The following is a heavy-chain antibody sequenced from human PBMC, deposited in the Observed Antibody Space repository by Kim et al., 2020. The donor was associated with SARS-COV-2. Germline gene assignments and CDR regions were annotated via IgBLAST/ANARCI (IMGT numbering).Heavy chain of an antibody. CDR3: ARGCVLRYFDWLLSESWFDP. D-gene: IGHD3-9*01. V-gene: IGHV7-4-1*02. CDR1: GYTFTSYA. Sequence: ASVKVSCKASGYTFTSYAMNWVRQAPGQGLEWMGWINTNTGNSTYARGFTGRLVFSLDTSVSTAYLQISSLKAEDTAVYYCARGCVLRYFDWLLSESWFDPWGQGTLVTVSS. CDR2: INTNTGNS. J-gene: IGHJ5*02.